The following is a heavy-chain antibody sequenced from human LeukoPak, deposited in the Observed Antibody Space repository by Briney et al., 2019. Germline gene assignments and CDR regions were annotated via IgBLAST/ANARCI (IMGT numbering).Heavy chain of an antibody. CDR3: ARTDRTNNGPRE. CDR2: ISGSGSTT. Sequence: GGSLRLSCAASGFTFSSSAINWVRQAPGKGLEWVSVISGSGSTTDYADSVKGRFTISRDNSRNTVFLQMNSLRAEDTAVYYCARTDRTNNGPREWGQGTLVTVSS. J-gene: IGHJ4*02. CDR1: GFTFSSSA. V-gene: IGHV3-23*01. D-gene: IGHD1/OR15-1a*01.